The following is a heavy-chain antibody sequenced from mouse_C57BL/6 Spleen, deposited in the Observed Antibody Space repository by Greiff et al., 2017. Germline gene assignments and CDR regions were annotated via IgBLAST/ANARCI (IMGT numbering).Heavy chain of an antibody. CDR1: GYTFTSYG. CDR3: ARRLGFAY. CDR2: IYPRSGNT. Sequence: QVHVKQSGAELARPGASVKLSCKASGYTFTSYGISWVKQRTGQGLEWIGEIYPRSGNTYYNEKFKGKATLTADKSSSNAYMELRSLTSEDSAVXFCARRLGFAYWGQGTLVTVSA. J-gene: IGHJ3*01. V-gene: IGHV1-81*01. D-gene: IGHD4-1*01.